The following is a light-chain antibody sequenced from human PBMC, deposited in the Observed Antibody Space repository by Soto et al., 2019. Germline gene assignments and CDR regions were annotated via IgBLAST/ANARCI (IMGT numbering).Light chain of an antibody. Sequence: EIVLTQSPATLSSSPGERATLSCRASQSVSIYLAWYQQKPGQAPRLLIYDSSNRAACIPARFSARGSGTDFTLFISNLEPEDSAVYYCQHRSNWPPITFGQGTRLEIK. CDR3: QHRSNWPPIT. CDR1: QSVSIY. J-gene: IGKJ5*01. V-gene: IGKV3-11*01. CDR2: DSS.